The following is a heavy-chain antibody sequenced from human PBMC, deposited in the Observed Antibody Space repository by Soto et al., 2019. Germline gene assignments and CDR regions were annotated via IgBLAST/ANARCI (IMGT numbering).Heavy chain of an antibody. Sequence: GGSLRLSCAASGFTVSSNYMSWVRQAPGKGLEWVSVIYSGGSTYYTDSVKGRFNISRHNSKNTLYLQMNSLRAEDTAVYYCARELVGYSGSYYYYYYGMDVWGQGTTVTVSS. D-gene: IGHD1-26*01. V-gene: IGHV3-66*01. CDR1: GFTVSSNY. J-gene: IGHJ6*02. CDR3: ARELVGYSGSYYYYYYGMDV. CDR2: IYSGGST.